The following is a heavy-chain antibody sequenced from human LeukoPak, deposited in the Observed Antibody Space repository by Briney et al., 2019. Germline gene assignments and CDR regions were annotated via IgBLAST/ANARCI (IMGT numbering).Heavy chain of an antibody. CDR2: INHSGST. V-gene: IGHV4-34*01. J-gene: IGHJ6*03. CDR1: GGSFSGYY. D-gene: IGHD3-3*01. CDR3: ARGILRFYYPSPHYYYYMDV. Sequence: SETLSLTCAVYGGSFSGYYWSWIRQPPGKGLEWIGEINHSGSTNYNPSLKSRVTISVDTSKNQFSQKLSSVTAADTAVYYCARGILRFYYPSPHYYYYMDVWGKGTTVTVSS.